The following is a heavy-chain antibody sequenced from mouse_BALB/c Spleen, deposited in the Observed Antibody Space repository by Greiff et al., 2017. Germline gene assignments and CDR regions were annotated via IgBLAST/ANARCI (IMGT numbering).Heavy chain of an antibody. V-gene: IGHV1-77*01. J-gene: IGHJ1*01. D-gene: IGHD1-2*01. CDR1: GYTFTDYY. CDR3: ARGTLLRLRYFDV. Sequence: QVQLKQSGAELARPGASVKLSCKASGYTFTDYYINWVKQRTGQGLEWIGEIYPGSGNTYYNEKFKGKATLTADKSSSTAYMQLSSLTSEDSAVYFCARGTLLRLRYFDVWGAGTTVTVSS. CDR2: IYPGSGNT.